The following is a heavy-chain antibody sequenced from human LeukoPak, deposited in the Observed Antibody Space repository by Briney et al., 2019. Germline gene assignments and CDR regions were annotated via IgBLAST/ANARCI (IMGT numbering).Heavy chain of an antibody. J-gene: IGHJ4*02. CDR3: AKFFAPSGGASGWTWTIDY. V-gene: IGHV3-23*01. Sequence: GVTLRLSCAASGFTFSSYAMTRVRQAPGKGLEWVVAISGSGSTTYSADFAKGRFIISRDNSKSTLYLQMNSLRADDTAVYHCAKFFAPSGGASGWTWTIDYWGQGTLVTVSS. CDR1: GFTFSSYA. D-gene: IGHD6-25*01. CDR2: ISGSGSTT.